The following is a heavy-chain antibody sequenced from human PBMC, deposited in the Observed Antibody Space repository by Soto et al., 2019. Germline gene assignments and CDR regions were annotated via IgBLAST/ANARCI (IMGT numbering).Heavy chain of an antibody. CDR3: VQSRCGGDCLEIYSSHAYNGLDV. V-gene: IGHV2-5*02. J-gene: IGHJ6*02. CDR1: RLSLRTTGVG. CDR2: LYWDDDK. Sequence: QVTLKESGPTLVKPTQTLTLTCTVSRLSLRTTGVGVGWVRQPPGKALEWIALLYWDDDKRYSPSLRSRLTIAKDISEKQVVLTMTNMDTVDTATYYCVQSRCGGDCLEIYSSHAYNGLDVWGQGTTVTVSS. D-gene: IGHD2-21*02.